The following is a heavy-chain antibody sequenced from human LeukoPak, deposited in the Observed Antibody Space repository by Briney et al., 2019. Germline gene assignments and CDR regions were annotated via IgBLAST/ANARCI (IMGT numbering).Heavy chain of an antibody. J-gene: IGHJ4*02. V-gene: IGHV3-49*03. Sequence: GGSLRLSCTASGITFGDYGVSWFRQAPGKGLEWIGFIRSKTYGGTTEDAASVRGRFTLSRDDSKNIVYLEMNILRAEDTAVYYCARGGYGDLLVPFDYWGQGTLVTVSS. CDR2: IRSKTYGGTT. CDR1: GITFGDYG. D-gene: IGHD4-17*01. CDR3: ARGGYGDLLVPFDY.